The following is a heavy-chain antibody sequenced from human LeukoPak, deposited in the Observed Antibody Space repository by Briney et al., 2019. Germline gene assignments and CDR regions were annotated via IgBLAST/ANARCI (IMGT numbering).Heavy chain of an antibody. CDR2: INPNSGDT. CDR1: GCSFTGYY. J-gene: IGHJ3*02. D-gene: IGHD4-17*01. CDR3: ARVLDYGDFDAFDI. Sequence: GASVKVSCKASGCSFTGYYMHWVRQAPGQGLEWMGWINPNSGDTNYAQKFQGRVTMTRDTSISTAYMELSRLRSDDTAVYYCARVLDYGDFDAFDIWGQGTMVTVSS. V-gene: IGHV1-2*02.